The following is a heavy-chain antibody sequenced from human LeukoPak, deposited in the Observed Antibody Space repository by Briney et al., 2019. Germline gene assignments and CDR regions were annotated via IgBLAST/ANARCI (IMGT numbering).Heavy chain of an antibody. CDR3: AKDTVWFGESSDAFDI. J-gene: IGHJ3*02. Sequence: GGSLRLSCAASGFTFSSYAMSWVRQAPGKGLEWVSAISGSGGSTYYADSVKGRFTISRDNSKNTLYLQMNSLRAEDTAVYYCAKDTVWFGESSDAFDIWGQGTMATVSS. CDR1: GFTFSSYA. V-gene: IGHV3-23*01. CDR2: ISGSGGST. D-gene: IGHD3-10*01.